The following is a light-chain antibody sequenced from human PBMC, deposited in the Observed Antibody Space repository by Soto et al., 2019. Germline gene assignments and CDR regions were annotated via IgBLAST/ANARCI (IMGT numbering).Light chain of an antibody. Sequence: EIVMTQSPVALSLSPGDRVTLSCRASQPINNKLAWYQQKLGQVPRLLLYSASTRASGIPDRFSGTGSGTEFTLTISSLQSEDFAVYSCQQYSDWPLTFGGGNKVEIK. CDR1: QPINNK. CDR2: SAS. CDR3: QQYSDWPLT. V-gene: IGKV3-15*01. J-gene: IGKJ4*01.